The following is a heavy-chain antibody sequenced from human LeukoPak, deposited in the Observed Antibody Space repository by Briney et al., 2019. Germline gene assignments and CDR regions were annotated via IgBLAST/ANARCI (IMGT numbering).Heavy chain of an antibody. CDR1: GGTFSSYA. CDR2: IIPIFGTA. D-gene: IGHD1-7*01. J-gene: IGHJ6*03. Sequence: SVKVSCKASGGTFSSYAISWVRQAPGQGLDWMGGIIPIFGTANYAQKFQGRVTITTDESTSTAYMELSSLRSEDTAVYYCARGLITGTTYYYYMDVWGKGTTVTVSS. V-gene: IGHV1-69*05. CDR3: ARGLITGTTYYYYMDV.